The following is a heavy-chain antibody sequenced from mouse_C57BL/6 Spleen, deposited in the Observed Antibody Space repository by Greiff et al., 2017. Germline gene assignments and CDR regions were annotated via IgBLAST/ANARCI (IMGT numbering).Heavy chain of an antibody. J-gene: IGHJ2*01. CDR3: ARSDSCYKDFDY. D-gene: IGHD2-12*01. V-gene: IGHV1-80*01. CDR2: IYPGDGVT. Sequence: QVQLQQSGAELVKPGASVKISCTASGYAFSSYWMNWVKQRPGKGLEWIGQIYPGDGVTNYNGKFKGKATLTADKSSSTAYMQLSSLTSDDSAVYFCARSDSCYKDFDYWGQGTTLTVSS. CDR1: GYAFSSYW.